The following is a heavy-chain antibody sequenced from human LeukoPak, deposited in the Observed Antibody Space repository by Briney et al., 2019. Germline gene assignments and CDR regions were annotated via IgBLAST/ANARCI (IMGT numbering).Heavy chain of an antibody. V-gene: IGHV3-23*01. Sequence: GSLRLPCPAPGIPLRNNGRSGVGKPPGKGLGWVAGISASAGATYYADSVKGRFTVSRDHATSTLYRQLHKLRREDSAVYLRAKGGVVIRVMVVGFHKEAYHFDSWGQGALVTVSS. CDR1: GIPLRNNG. CDR3: AKGGVVIRVMVVGFHKEAYHFDS. CDR2: ISASAGAT. D-gene: IGHD2-15*01. J-gene: IGHJ4*02.